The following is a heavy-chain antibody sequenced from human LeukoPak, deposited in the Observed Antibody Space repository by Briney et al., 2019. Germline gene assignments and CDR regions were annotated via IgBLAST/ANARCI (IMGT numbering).Heavy chain of an antibody. CDR3: ASTIMITFGGVIAYWFDP. CDR2: IYYSGST. CDR1: GGSISSYY. Sequence: SETLSLTCTVSGGSISSYYWSWIRQPPGKGLEWIGYIYYSGSTNYNPSLKSRVTISVDTSKNQFSLKLSSVTAADTAVYYCASTIMITFGGVIAYWFDPWGQGTLVTVSS. D-gene: IGHD3-16*02. V-gene: IGHV4-59*12. J-gene: IGHJ5*02.